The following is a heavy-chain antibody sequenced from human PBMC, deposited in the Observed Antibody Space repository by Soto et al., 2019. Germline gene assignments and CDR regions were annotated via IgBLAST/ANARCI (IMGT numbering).Heavy chain of an antibody. CDR2: IHYTGST. D-gene: IGHD6-13*01. CDR1: GGSVSSGTYY. V-gene: IGHV4-61*01. J-gene: IGHJ4*02. Sequence: SETLSLTCTVSGGSVSSGTYYWNWIRQPPGKGLEWIGYIHYTGSTDYNPSLKSRVTISVDTSKNQFSLKLSSVTAADTAVYFCARHLLIAAAGTFDYWGQGALVTVPS. CDR3: ARHLLIAAAGTFDY.